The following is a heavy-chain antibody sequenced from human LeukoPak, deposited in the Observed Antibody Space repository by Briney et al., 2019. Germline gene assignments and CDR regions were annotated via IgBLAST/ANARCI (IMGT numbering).Heavy chain of an antibody. V-gene: IGHV1-69*05. CDR1: GGTFSSYA. Sequence: SVTVSCTASGGTFSSYAISWVRQAPGQGLEWMGGIIPIFGTANYAQKFQGRVTITTDESTSTAYMELSSLRSEDTAVYYCARVVYCSSTSCYYAGNYYYYMDVWGKGTTGTVSS. CDR2: IIPIFGTA. CDR3: ARVVYCSSTSCYYAGNYYYYMDV. J-gene: IGHJ6*03. D-gene: IGHD2-2*01.